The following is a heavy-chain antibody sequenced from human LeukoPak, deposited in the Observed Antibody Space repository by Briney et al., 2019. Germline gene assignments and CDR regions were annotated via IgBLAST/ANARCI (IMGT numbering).Heavy chain of an antibody. CDR2: ISNGKT. D-gene: IGHD2-15*01. CDR3: VREAGYCAPVCVKTNWFNP. CDR1: GCPFSSHA. J-gene: IGHJ5*02. V-gene: IGHV3-23*01. Sequence: GGSLSLSCAASGCPFSSHAMSWFRKPPGKGLERVAAISNGKTYYADSVRGRFAISRDDSTNTVYLHMNSLRDEDTALYHCVREAGYCAPVCVKTNWFNPWGQGTLVTVSS.